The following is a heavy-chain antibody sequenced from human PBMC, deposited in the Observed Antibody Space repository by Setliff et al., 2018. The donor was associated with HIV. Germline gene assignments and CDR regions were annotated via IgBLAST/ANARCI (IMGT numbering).Heavy chain of an antibody. CDR2: INPNSGGT. V-gene: IGHV1-2*02. J-gene: IGHJ4*02. D-gene: IGHD6-19*01. CDR1: GYTFTGYY. CDR3: ARVSRSGWFFDW. Sequence: ASVKVSCKASGYTFTGYYMHWVRQAPGQGLEWMGWINPNSGGTNYAQKFQGRVTMTRDTSISTAYMELRSLRSDDTAVYYCARVSRSGWFFDWWGQGSLVTISS.